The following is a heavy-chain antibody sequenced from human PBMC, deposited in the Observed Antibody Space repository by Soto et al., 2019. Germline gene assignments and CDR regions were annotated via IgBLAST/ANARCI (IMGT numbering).Heavy chain of an antibody. D-gene: IGHD1-1*01. Sequence: SVKVSCKASGSTFSSYAISWVRQAPGQGLEWMGGIIPIFGTANYAQKFQGRVTITADESTSTAYMELSSLRSEDTAVYYRAAQTEDRWFDPWGQGTLVTVSS. CDR2: IIPIFGTA. J-gene: IGHJ5*02. CDR1: GSTFSSYA. V-gene: IGHV1-69*13. CDR3: AAQTEDRWFDP.